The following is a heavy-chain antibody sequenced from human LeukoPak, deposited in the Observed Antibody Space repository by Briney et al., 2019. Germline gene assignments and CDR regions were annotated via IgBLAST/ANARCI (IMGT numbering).Heavy chain of an antibody. CDR3: ARAHSSSSGYYYYYYMDV. Sequence: SQTLSLPCTVSGGSLRSGSYYWRWVRQPAATGLEWVERIYTSGRPNYNPSLKRRVTISVDTSKNKFSLKLSSVTAADTAVYYCARAHSSSSGYYYYYYMDVWGKGTTVTVSS. CDR1: GGSLRSGSYY. J-gene: IGHJ6*03. V-gene: IGHV4-61*02. CDR2: IYTSGRP. D-gene: IGHD6-6*01.